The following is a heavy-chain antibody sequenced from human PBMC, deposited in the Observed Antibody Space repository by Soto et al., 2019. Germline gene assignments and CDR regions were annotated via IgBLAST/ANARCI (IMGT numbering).Heavy chain of an antibody. D-gene: IGHD3-22*01. CDR2: INPSGGST. Sequence: QVQLVQSGAEVKKPGASVKVSCKASGYTFTSYYMHWVRQAPGQGLEWMGIINPSGGSTSYAQKCQGRVTMTRDTSTSTVYMELSSLRSEDTAVYYCARGGYYDSSGYNNWFDPWGQGTLVTVSS. J-gene: IGHJ5*02. CDR3: ARGGYYDSSGYNNWFDP. CDR1: GYTFTSYY. V-gene: IGHV1-46*01.